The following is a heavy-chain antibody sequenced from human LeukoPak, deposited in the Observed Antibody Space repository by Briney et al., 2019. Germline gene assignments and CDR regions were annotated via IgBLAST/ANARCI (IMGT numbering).Heavy chain of an antibody. D-gene: IGHD5-12*01. CDR1: KFYFSTYD. CDR3: ASAHGGSGYDRPFDY. J-gene: IGHJ4*02. Sequence: GGSLRLSCTASKFYFSTYDMNWVRQVPGKGLEWVSYIDYSASTTYYAGSVQGRFTVSRDNAKNSLYLQMTSLRDEDTAFYYCASAHGGSGYDRPFDYWGQGTLVTVSS. V-gene: IGHV3-48*03. CDR2: IDYSASTT.